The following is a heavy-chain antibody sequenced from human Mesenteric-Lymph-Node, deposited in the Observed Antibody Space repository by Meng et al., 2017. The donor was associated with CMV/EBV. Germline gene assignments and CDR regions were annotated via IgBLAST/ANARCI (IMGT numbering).Heavy chain of an antibody. Sequence: TLSLTCTVSGDSVISDIYYWDWIRQPPGKGLEWIGNVRYTGRTFYSPSLRGRLTISVDTSSNQFSLKLNSVTAADTAVYYCARPMSEPESDPFDTWSQGILVTVSS. V-gene: IGHV4-39*01. J-gene: IGHJ5*02. CDR2: VRYTGRT. CDR3: ARPMSEPESDPFDT. CDR1: GDSVISDIYY. D-gene: IGHD3-10*02.